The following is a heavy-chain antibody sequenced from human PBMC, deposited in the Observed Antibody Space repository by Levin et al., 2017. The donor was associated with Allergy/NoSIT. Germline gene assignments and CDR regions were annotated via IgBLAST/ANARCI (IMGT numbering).Heavy chain of an antibody. CDR2: IHYSGNT. J-gene: IGHJ4*02. D-gene: IGHD2-21*01. Sequence: SCTVSGGSISSDNYYWSWMRQHPGKGLEWVGFIHYSGNTDYNPSLKSRVTISVDTYKNQFSLNLRSVTAADTAVFFCARMNTDCTHSHSDCYKGFFDYWGQGILVTVSS. CDR1: GGSISSDNYY. CDR3: ARMNTDCTHSHSDCYKGFFDY. V-gene: IGHV4-31*03.